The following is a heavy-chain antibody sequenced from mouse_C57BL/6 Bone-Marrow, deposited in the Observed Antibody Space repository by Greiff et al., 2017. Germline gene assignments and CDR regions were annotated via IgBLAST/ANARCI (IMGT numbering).Heavy chain of an antibody. CDR2: ISSGSSTI. J-gene: IGHJ4*01. CDR1: GFTFSDYG. D-gene: IGHD1-2*01. Sequence: EVQLVESGGGLVKPGGSLKLSCAASGFTFSDYGMHWVRQAPEKGLEWVAYISSGSSTIYYADTVKGRFTISRDNAKNTLFLQMTSLMSEDTDMYYCARRSTTAPKDYWGQGTSVTVSS. V-gene: IGHV5-17*01. CDR3: ARRSTTAPKDY.